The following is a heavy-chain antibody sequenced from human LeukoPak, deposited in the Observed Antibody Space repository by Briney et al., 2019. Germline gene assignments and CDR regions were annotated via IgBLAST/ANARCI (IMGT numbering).Heavy chain of an antibody. Sequence: GGSLRLPCAASGFTFSSYEMNWVRQAPGKGLEWVSYISSSGSTIYYADSVKGRFTISRDNAKNSLYLQMNSLRAEDTAVYYCARGTGRGGPFGGVNNCMDVWGQGTTVTVSS. D-gene: IGHD3-16*01. CDR1: GFTFSSYE. CDR2: ISSSGSTI. CDR3: ARGTGRGGPFGGVNNCMDV. V-gene: IGHV3-48*03. J-gene: IGHJ6*02.